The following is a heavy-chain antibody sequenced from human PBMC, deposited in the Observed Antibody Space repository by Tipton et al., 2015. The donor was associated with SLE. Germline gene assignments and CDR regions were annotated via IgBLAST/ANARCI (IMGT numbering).Heavy chain of an antibody. CDR3: AALWVAAATLDI. D-gene: IGHD2-15*01. CDR2: IYDSGST. Sequence: TLSLTCTVSGGSTNSYYWTWIRQHPGKGLVWIGRIYDSGSTNYNPSLKSRVTISQDTSKNQFSLRLSSVTAADTAVYYCAALWVAAATLDIWGQGTKVIVSS. CDR1: GGSTNSYY. V-gene: IGHV4-59*08. J-gene: IGHJ3*02.